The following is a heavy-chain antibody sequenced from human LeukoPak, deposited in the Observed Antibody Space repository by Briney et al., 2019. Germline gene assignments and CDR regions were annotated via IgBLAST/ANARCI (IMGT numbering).Heavy chain of an antibody. CDR2: ISAYNGNT. Sequence: ASVKVSCKASGYTFTSYGISWVRQAPGQGLEWMGWISAYNGNTNYAQKLQGRVTMTTDTSTSTAYMELRSLRSDDTAVYYCARDIARIQLWLAAFDIWGQGTMVTVSS. D-gene: IGHD5-18*01. J-gene: IGHJ3*02. CDR3: ARDIARIQLWLAAFDI. V-gene: IGHV1-18*01. CDR1: GYTFTSYG.